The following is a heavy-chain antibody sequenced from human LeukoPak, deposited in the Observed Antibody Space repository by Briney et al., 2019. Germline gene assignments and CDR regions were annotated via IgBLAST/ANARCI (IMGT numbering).Heavy chain of an antibody. Sequence: SETLSLTCGVSGASISNGYYFWNWVRQSPVKGLEWVGCISYSGTTHYNPSLKSRVTIFVDTSKNQFSMNLISVTASDPAVYYCARSFDYWGQGTLVAVSS. CDR1: GASISNGYYF. CDR3: ARSFDY. CDR2: ISYSGTT. J-gene: IGHJ4*02. V-gene: IGHV4-39*01.